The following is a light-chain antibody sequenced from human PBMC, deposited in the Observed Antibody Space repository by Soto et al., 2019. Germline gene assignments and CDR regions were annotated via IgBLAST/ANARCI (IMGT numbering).Light chain of an antibody. V-gene: IGKV3-15*01. J-gene: IGKJ5*01. Sequence: EIVMTQSPGSLSVSPGERATLSYRASQSVRSKLAWYQQKPGQAPRLLIYDASTRATGIPARFSGSGSGTEFTLTISSLQSEDFAVYYCKQYNNWPPITFGQGTRLEIK. CDR1: QSVRSK. CDR2: DAS. CDR3: KQYNNWPPIT.